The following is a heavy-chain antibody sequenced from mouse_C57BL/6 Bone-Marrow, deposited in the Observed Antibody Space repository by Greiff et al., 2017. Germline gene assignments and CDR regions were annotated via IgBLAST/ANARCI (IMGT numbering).Heavy chain of an antibody. CDR1: GYTFTSYW. J-gene: IGHJ4*01. V-gene: IGHV1-64*01. D-gene: IGHD2-5*01. Sequence: VQLLQPGAELVKPGASVKLSCKASGYTFTSYWMHWVKQRPGQGLEWIGMIHPNSGSTNYNEKFKSKATLTVDKATSTAYMQLHSLTSEDSAVYICARPIVNFGYAMDYWGQGTAVTVSS. CDR3: ARPIVNFGYAMDY. CDR2: IHPNSGST.